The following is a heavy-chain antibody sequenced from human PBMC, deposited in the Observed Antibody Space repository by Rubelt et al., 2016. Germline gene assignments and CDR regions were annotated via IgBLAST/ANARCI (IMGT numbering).Heavy chain of an antibody. J-gene: IGHJ3*02. V-gene: IGHV1-69*04. D-gene: IGHD1-26*01. Sequence: QVQLVQSGAEVKKPGSSVKVSCKASGGTFSSYAISWVRQAPGQGREWMGMISPLLGIANYARKFQGRVTITADKSTRTAYMGLSSLRSEDTAVYYCARDPRSYPAFDIWGQGTTVTVSS. CDR2: ISPLLGIA. CDR3: ARDPRSYPAFDI. CDR1: GGTFSSYA.